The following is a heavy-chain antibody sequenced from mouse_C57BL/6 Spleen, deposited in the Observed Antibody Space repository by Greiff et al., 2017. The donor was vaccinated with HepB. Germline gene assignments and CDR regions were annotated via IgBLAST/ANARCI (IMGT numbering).Heavy chain of an antibody. CDR3: ARGAYYYGSSFYFDY. D-gene: IGHD1-1*01. CDR2: ISDGGSYT. Sequence: EVQLQESGGGLVKPGGSLKLSCAASGFTFSSYAMSWVRQTPEKRLEWVATISDGGSYTYYPDNVKGRFTISRDNAKNNLYLQMSHLKSEDTAMYYCARGAYYYGSSFYFDYWGQGTTLTVSS. CDR1: GFTFSSYA. J-gene: IGHJ2*01. V-gene: IGHV5-4*01.